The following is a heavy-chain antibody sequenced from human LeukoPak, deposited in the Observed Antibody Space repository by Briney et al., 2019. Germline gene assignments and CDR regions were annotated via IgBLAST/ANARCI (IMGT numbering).Heavy chain of an antibody. Sequence: PSETLSLTCAVSGGSISSGDYSWSWIRQPPGKGLEWIGNIYHSGSTYSNPSLKSRVTISVDRSKNQFSLKLSSVTAADTAVYYCASARGSSWFLSFDYWGQGTLVTVSS. D-gene: IGHD6-13*01. CDR3: ASARGSSWFLSFDY. CDR2: IYHSGST. CDR1: GGSISSGDYS. J-gene: IGHJ4*02. V-gene: IGHV4-30-2*01.